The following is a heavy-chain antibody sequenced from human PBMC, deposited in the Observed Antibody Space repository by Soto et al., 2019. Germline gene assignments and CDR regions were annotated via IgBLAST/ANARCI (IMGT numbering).Heavy chain of an antibody. CDR3: ARAWRGDSSGWWRLEY. CDR1: GFTFSSYG. J-gene: IGHJ4*02. V-gene: IGHV3-33*01. CDR2: IWYDGSNK. D-gene: IGHD6-19*01. Sequence: QVQLVESGGGVVQPGRSLRLSCAASGFTFSSYGMHWVRQAPGKGLEWVAVIWYDGSNKYYADSVKGRFTISRDNSKNTLDLQMNSLRAEDTAVYYCARAWRGDSSGWWRLEYWGQGTLVTVSS.